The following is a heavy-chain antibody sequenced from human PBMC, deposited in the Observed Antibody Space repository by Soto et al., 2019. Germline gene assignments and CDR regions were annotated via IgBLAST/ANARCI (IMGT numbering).Heavy chain of an antibody. D-gene: IGHD4-17*01. CDR1: GGSISSYY. Sequence: ASETLSLTCTVSGGSISSYYWSWIRQPPGKGLEWIGYIYYSGSTNYNPSLKSRVTISVDTSKNQFSLKLSSVTAADTAVYYCARDRDRGELDVWGQGTTVTVSS. CDR3: ARDRDRGELDV. CDR2: IYYSGST. J-gene: IGHJ6*02. V-gene: IGHV4-59*01.